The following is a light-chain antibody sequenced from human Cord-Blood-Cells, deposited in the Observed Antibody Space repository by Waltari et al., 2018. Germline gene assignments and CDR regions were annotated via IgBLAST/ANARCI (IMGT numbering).Light chain of an antibody. CDR3: SSYTSSSTRV. CDR1: SSDVGGYNY. J-gene: IGLJ3*02. V-gene: IGLV2-14*01. Sequence: QPALPQPASVSGSPGQSITISCPGTSSDVGGYNYVPWYQQHPGKAPKLMIYDVSKRPSGVSNRFSGSKSGNTASLTISGLQAEDEADYYCSSYTSSSTRVFGGGTKLTVL. CDR2: DVS.